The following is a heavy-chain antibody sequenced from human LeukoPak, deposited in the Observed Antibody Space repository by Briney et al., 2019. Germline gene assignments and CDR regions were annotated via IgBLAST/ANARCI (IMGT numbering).Heavy chain of an antibody. J-gene: IGHJ4*02. CDR3: SRNGLVDFDY. CDR2: IRRRAYGGAA. CDR1: GFAFDDFA. V-gene: IGHV3-49*04. Sequence: GGSLRLSCTSSGFAFDDFAMSWVRQPAGKGLEWVGFIRRRAYGGAAEYAASVKGRFIISRDDSKGIAYLQMNSLKTEDTAVYYCSRNGLVDFDYWGQGSRVIVSP.